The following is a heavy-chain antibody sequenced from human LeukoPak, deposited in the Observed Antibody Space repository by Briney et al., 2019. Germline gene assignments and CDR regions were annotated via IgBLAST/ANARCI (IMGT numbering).Heavy chain of an antibody. J-gene: IGHJ4*02. Sequence: PLETLSLTCAVYGGSFSGYYWSWIRQPPGKGLEWIGEINHSGSTNYNPSLESRVTISVDTSKNQFSLKLSSVTAADTAVYYCARSGYSYGYGDYWGQGTLVTVSS. CDR3: ARSGYSYGYGDY. D-gene: IGHD5-18*01. V-gene: IGHV4-34*01. CDR1: GGSFSGYY. CDR2: INHSGST.